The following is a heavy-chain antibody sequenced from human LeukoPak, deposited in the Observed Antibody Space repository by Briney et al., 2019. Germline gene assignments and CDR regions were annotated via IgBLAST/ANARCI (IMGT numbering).Heavy chain of an antibody. D-gene: IGHD4-17*01. V-gene: IGHV3-11*01. CDR3: AKDRFSEYGDYYFDY. CDR2: ISSSGSTI. Sequence: GGSLRLSCAASGFTFSDYYMSWIRQAPGKGLEWVSYISSSGSTIYYADSVKGRFTISRDNAKNSLYLQMNSLRAEDTAVYYCAKDRFSEYGDYYFDYWGQGTLVTVSS. J-gene: IGHJ4*02. CDR1: GFTFSDYY.